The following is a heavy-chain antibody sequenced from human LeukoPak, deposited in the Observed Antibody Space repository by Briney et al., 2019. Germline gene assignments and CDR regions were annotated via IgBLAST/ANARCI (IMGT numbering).Heavy chain of an antibody. CDR1: GYTFTGHS. CDR3: ASSTLITMIGGY. D-gene: IGHD3-22*01. V-gene: IGHV1-2*02. CDR2: INPNSGGT. Sequence: ASVKVSCKASGYTFTGHSMYWVRQAPGQGLEWMGWINPNSGGTNYAQRFQGRVTMTRDTSISTAYMELSRLRSDDTAVYYCASSTLITMIGGYWGQGTLVTVSS. J-gene: IGHJ4*02.